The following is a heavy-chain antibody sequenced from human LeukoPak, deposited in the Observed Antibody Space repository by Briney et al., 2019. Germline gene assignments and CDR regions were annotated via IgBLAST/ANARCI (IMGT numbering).Heavy chain of an antibody. V-gene: IGHV4-30-2*01. CDR2: IYHSGST. J-gene: IGHJ4*02. Sequence: PSQTLSLTCTVSGGSINSGAYYWSWIRQPPGKGLEWIGYIYHSGSTYYNPSLKSRVTISVDRSKNQFSLKLSSVTAADTAVYYCARESPYYDILTGYSSPWGQGTLVTVSS. CDR3: ARESPYYDILTGYSSP. D-gene: IGHD3-9*01. CDR1: GGSINSGAYY.